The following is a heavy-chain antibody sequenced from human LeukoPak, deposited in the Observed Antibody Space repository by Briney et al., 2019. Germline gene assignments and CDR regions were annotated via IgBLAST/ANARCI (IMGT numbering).Heavy chain of an antibody. CDR3: ARVVVVLRFLEWTPGNYGMDV. CDR1: GYTFTSYG. D-gene: IGHD3-3*01. J-gene: IGHJ6*02. CDR2: ISAYNGNT. V-gene: IGHV1-18*01. Sequence: ASVKVSCKASGYTFTSYGISWVRQAPGQGLEWMGWISAYNGNTNYAQKLQGRVTMTTDTSTSTAYVELRSLRSDDTAVYYCARVVVVLRFLEWTPGNYGMDVWGQGTTVTVSS.